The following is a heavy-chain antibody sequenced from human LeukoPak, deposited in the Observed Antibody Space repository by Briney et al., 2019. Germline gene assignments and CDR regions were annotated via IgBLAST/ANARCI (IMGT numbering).Heavy chain of an antibody. D-gene: IGHD3-9*01. CDR1: GYTLTELS. CDR3: ATADILTGSIRSPWFDP. CDR2: FDPEDGET. J-gene: IGHJ5*02. Sequence: GAPVKVSCKVSGYTLTELSMHWVRQAPGKGLEWMGGFDPEDGETIYAQKFQGRVTMTEDTSTDTAYMELSSLRSEDTAVYYCATADILTGSIRSPWFDPWGQGTLVTVSS. V-gene: IGHV1-24*01.